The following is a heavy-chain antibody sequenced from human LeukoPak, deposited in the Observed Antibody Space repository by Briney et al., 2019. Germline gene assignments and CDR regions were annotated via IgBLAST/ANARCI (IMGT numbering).Heavy chain of an antibody. CDR2: ISGGGSST. J-gene: IGHJ4*02. D-gene: IGHD1-26*01. CDR1: GFTFSTYV. CDR3: ARDTVGAPYYFDY. V-gene: IGHV3-21*01. Sequence: PGGSLRLSCADSGFTFSTYVMSWVRQAPGKGLEWISTISGGGSSTYYADSVKGRFTISRDNAKNSLYLQMNSLRAEDTAVYYCARDTVGAPYYFDYWGQGTLVTVSS.